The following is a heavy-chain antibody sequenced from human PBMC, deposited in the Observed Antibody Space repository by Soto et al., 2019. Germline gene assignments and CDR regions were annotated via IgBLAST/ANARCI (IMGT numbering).Heavy chain of an antibody. Sequence: GGSLRLSCASSGFTFSSYGVHCVRQAPGKGLEWVSVISYDGSNKYYADSVKGRFTISRDNSKNTLYLQMNSLRAEDTAVYYCAKDMGDIVLMVYDKTSDAFDIWGQGTMVTVSS. J-gene: IGHJ3*02. CDR2: ISYDGSNK. CDR3: AKDMGDIVLMVYDKTSDAFDI. D-gene: IGHD2-8*01. V-gene: IGHV3-30*18. CDR1: GFTFSSYG.